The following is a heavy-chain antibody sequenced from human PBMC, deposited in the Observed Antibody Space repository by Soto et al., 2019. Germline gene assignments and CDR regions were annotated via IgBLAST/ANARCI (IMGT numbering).Heavy chain of an antibody. CDR2: ISSDGTNK. Sequence: QVQLVESGGGVVQPGRSLRLSCAASGFTFSSYGMHWVRQAPGKGLAWVALISSDGTNKNYGDSVKGRFTISRDNSKNTLYLQMNILRAADTAVYYCAKRGTTVVTPVYYYGMDVWGQGTTVTVSS. D-gene: IGHD4-17*01. CDR1: GFTFSSYG. V-gene: IGHV3-30*18. J-gene: IGHJ6*02. CDR3: AKRGTTVVTPVYYYGMDV.